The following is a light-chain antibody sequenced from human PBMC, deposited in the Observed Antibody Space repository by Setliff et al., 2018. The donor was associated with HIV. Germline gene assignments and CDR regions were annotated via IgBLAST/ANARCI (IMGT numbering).Light chain of an antibody. CDR3: LFSCRGARV. CDR1: TGAVTSGHY. V-gene: IGLV7-46*01. J-gene: IGLJ3*02. CDR2: DTT. Sequence: QAVVTQEPSLTVSPGGTVTLTCGSSTGAVTSGHYPHWFQQKPGQAPRTLIYDTTNKHSWTPARFSGSLLGGKTALTLSGAQPDNEADYYWLFSCRGARVFGGGTKVTVL.